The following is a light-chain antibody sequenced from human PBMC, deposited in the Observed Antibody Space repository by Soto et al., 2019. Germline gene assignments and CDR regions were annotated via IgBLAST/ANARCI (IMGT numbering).Light chain of an antibody. CDR1: QSINNNF. CDR3: HYHSDSPT. V-gene: IGKV3D-20*01. Sequence: IVLTQSPATLSLSPGERATLSCGASQSINNNFVAWYQKKPGLAPRLLIFDASFRAPGIPDRFSGSGSGNAFTLTITRLEPEDSAVYFCHYHSDSPTFGGGTEVEIK. CDR2: DAS. J-gene: IGKJ4*01.